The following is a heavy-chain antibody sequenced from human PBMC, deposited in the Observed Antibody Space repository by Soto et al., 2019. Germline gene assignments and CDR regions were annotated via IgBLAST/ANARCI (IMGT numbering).Heavy chain of an antibody. V-gene: IGHV4-34*01. J-gene: IGHJ4*02. Sequence: SETLSLTCAVYGGSFSGYYWSWIRQPPGKGLEWIGEINHSGSTNYNPSLKSRVTISVDTSKNQFSLKLSSVTAADAAVYYCARGAGVGATDYWGQGTLVTVSS. CDR1: GGSFSGYY. CDR3: ARGAGVGATDY. CDR2: INHSGST. D-gene: IGHD1-26*01.